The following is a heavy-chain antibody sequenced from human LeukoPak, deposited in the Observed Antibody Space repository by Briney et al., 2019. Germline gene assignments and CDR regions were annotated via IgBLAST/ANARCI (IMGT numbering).Heavy chain of an antibody. Sequence: GRSLRLSCAASGFTFSSYAMHWVRQAPGKGLEWVAVISYDGSNKYYADSVKGRFTISRDNSKNTLYLQMNSLRAEDTAVYYCTTDLTYGDYPVGYWGQGTLVTVSS. J-gene: IGHJ4*02. V-gene: IGHV3-30-3*01. CDR3: TTDLTYGDYPVGY. D-gene: IGHD4-17*01. CDR2: ISYDGSNK. CDR1: GFTFSSYA.